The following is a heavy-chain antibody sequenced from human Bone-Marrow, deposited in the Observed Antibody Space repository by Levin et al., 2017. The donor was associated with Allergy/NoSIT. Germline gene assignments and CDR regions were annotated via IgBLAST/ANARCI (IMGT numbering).Heavy chain of an antibody. Sequence: GESLKISCAVSGFTVSNNYMSWVRQAPGKGLEWVSVIYSAGSTYYADSVRGRFTISRDNSKNTLFLQMNSLMADDTAVYYCARGGPYGYWGQGTLVTVSS. D-gene: IGHD3-16*01. V-gene: IGHV3-53*01. CDR3: ARGGPYGY. J-gene: IGHJ4*02. CDR2: IYSAGST. CDR1: GFTVSNNY.